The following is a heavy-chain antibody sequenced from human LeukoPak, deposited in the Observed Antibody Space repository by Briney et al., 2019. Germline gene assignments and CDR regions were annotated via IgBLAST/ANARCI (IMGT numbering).Heavy chain of an antibody. J-gene: IGHJ4*02. CDR3: AIDILTGYYDFDY. CDR2: ISYDGSNK. V-gene: IGHV3-30*03. CDR1: GFTFSSYG. D-gene: IGHD3-9*01. Sequence: GGSLRLSCAASGFTFSSYGMHWARQAPGKGLEWVAVISYDGSNKYYADSVKGRFTISRDNSKNTLYLQMNSLRAEDTAVYYCAIDILTGYYDFDYWGQGTLVTVSS.